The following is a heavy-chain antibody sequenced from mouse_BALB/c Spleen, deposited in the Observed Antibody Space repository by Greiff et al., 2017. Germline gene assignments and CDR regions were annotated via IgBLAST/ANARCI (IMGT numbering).Heavy chain of an antibody. CDR2: IYPGNVNT. CDR1: GYTFTSYY. J-gene: IGHJ2*01. V-gene: IGHV1S56*01. Sequence: VQVVESGPELVKPGASVRISCKASGYTFTSYYIHWVKQRPGQGLEWIGWIYPGNVNTKYNEKFKGKATLTADKSSSTAYMQLSSLTSEDSAVYFCAREGDDGYYFDYWGQGTTLTVSS. CDR3: AREGDDGYYFDY. D-gene: IGHD2-3*01.